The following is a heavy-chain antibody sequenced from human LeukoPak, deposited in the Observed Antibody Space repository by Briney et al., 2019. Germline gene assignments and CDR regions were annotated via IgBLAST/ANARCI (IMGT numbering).Heavy chain of an antibody. CDR1: GGTFSSYA. J-gene: IGHJ2*01. CDR3: ARDRSSTSCFDL. V-gene: IGHV1-69*13. D-gene: IGHD2-2*01. CDR2: IIPIFGTA. Sequence: ASVKVSCKASGGTFSSYAISWVRQAPGQGLEWMGGIIPIFGTANYAQKFQGRVTITADESTSTAYMELSSLRSEDTAVYYCARDRSSTSCFDLWGRGTLVTVSS.